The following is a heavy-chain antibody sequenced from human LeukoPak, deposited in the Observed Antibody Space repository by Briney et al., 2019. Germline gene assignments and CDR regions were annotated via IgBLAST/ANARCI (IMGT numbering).Heavy chain of an antibody. J-gene: IGHJ4*02. Sequence: PSETLSLTCTVSGGSISSYYWSWIRQPPGKGLEWIGYIYYSGSTNYNPSLKSRVTLSVDTSKNQFSLKLSSVTAADTAVYYCARFLNYYDSSGYHSDWGQGTLVTVSS. CDR3: ARFLNYYDSSGYHSD. D-gene: IGHD3-22*01. CDR1: GGSISSYY. V-gene: IGHV4-59*01. CDR2: IYYSGST.